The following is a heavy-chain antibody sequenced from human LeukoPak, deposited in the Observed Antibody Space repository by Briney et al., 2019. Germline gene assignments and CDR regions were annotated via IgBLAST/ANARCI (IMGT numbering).Heavy chain of an antibody. J-gene: IGHJ4*02. D-gene: IGHD1-26*01. CDR1: AFTVSSSY. CDR3: ARDIGDEFDS. CDR2: IYSGGST. Sequence: GGSLILSCAASAFTVSSSYMSWVRQAPGKGLEWVSIIYSGGSTYYADSVKGRFTISRDESKNTLYLQMNSLRAEDTAVYYCARDIGDEFDSWGQGTLVTVSS. V-gene: IGHV3-53*01.